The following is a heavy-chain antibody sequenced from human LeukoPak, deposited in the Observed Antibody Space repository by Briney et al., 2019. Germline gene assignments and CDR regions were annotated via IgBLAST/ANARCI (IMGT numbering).Heavy chain of an antibody. D-gene: IGHD3-16*01. CDR1: GFTFSSHG. V-gene: IGHV3-33*01. CDR3: AREGNLGFDY. CDR2: ISDDGSNK. Sequence: PGGSLRLSCVASGFTFSSHGMHWVRQAPGKGLEWVAAISDDGSNKYYADSVKGRFTISRDNSKNTLYLQMNSLRAEDTAVYYCAREGNLGFDYWGQGTLVTVSS. J-gene: IGHJ4*02.